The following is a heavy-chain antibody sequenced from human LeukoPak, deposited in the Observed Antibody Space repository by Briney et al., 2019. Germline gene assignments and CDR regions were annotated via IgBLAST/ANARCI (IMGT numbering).Heavy chain of an antibody. CDR2: INPNSGGT. V-gene: IGHV1-2*06. J-gene: IGHJ6*03. Sequence: ASVKVSCKASGYTFTGYYMHWVRQAPGQGLEWMGRINPNSGGTNYAQKFQGRVTMTRDTSISTAYMELSRLRSDDTAVYYCARWPLTSGYYYYYYYYVDVWGKGTTVTVSS. CDR1: GYTFTGYY. CDR3: ARWPLTSGYYYYYYYYVDV. D-gene: IGHD3-22*01.